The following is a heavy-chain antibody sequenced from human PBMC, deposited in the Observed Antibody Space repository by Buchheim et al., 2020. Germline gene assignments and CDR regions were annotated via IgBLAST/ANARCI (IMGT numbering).Heavy chain of an antibody. CDR1: GGSISSYY. CDR3: ARADYSNYGDY. J-gene: IGHJ4*02. Sequence: QVQLQESGPGLVKPSETLSLTCTVSGGSISSYYWSWIRQPPGKGLEWIGYIYYSGSTNYNLSLKSRVTITVDTSKNQFSLKLSSVTAADTAVYYCARADYSNYGDYWGQGTL. V-gene: IGHV4-59*01. CDR2: IYYSGST. D-gene: IGHD4-11*01.